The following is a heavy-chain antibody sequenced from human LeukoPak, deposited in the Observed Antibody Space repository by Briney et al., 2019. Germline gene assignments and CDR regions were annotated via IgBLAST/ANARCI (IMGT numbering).Heavy chain of an antibody. CDR3: MVRGVIITPEYDYYYYMDV. Sequence: GGSLRLSCAASGFTVSSNYMSWVRQAPGKGLEWVSAISGSGGSTYYADSVKGRFTISRDNSKNTLYLQMNSLRAEDTAVYYSMVRGVIITPEYDYYYYMDVWGKGTTVTISS. CDR2: ISGSGGST. J-gene: IGHJ6*03. V-gene: IGHV3-23*01. CDR1: GFTVSSNY. D-gene: IGHD3-10*01.